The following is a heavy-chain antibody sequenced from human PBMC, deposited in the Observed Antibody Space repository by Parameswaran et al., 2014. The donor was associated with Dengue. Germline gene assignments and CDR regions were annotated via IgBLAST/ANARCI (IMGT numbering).Heavy chain of an antibody. J-gene: IGHJ4*02. Sequence: PGKGLEWIGYIYNSGRTYYNPSLKSRVTMSVDTSKNQFSLKVNSVTAADTAVYYCARSSSPSQPSQYWGQGTPGHRLL. CDR3: ARSSSPSQPSQY. V-gene: IGHV4-31*02. CDR2: IYNSGRT. D-gene: IGHD2-2*01.